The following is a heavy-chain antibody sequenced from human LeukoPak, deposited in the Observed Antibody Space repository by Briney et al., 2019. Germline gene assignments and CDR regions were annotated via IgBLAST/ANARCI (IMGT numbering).Heavy chain of an antibody. CDR1: GFTFSTSV. CDR2: ISDNGLDT. Sequence: GGSLRRSCEVSGFTFSTSVMHWVRQAPGKGLEYVSGISDNGLDTHYGNSVEGRFTISRDNSKNSLYLQMDSLRDEDMAVYYCAREGHSSGHCGALDIWGQGTMVTVSS. V-gene: IGHV3-64*01. CDR3: AREGHSSGHCGALDI. D-gene: IGHD3-22*01. J-gene: IGHJ3*02.